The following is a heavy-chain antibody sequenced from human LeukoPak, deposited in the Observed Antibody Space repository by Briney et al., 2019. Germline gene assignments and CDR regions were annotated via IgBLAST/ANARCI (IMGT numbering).Heavy chain of an antibody. Sequence: PSETLSLTCTVSGGSISSYFWSWIRQPPGKGLEWIGYIYYSGSTNYNPSLKSRVTISVDTSKNQFSLKLSSVTAADTAVYYCARHLDRFGESEFDYWGQGTLVTVSS. J-gene: IGHJ4*02. CDR3: ARHLDRFGESEFDY. D-gene: IGHD3-10*01. V-gene: IGHV4-59*01. CDR1: GGSISSYF. CDR2: IYYSGST.